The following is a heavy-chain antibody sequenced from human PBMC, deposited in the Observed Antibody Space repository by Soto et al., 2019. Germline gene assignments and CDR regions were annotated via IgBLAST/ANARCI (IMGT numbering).Heavy chain of an antibody. D-gene: IGHD5-12*01. J-gene: IGHJ6*03. CDR3: VLNRGYDLYYYCYMDV. CDR1: GFTFSSYW. Sequence: EVQLVESGGGLVQPGGSLRLSCAASGFTFSSYWMHWVRQAPGKGLVWVSRINSDGSSTSYADSVKGRFTISRDNAKNTLYLKMNSLSAEDTAVYYCVLNRGYDLYYYCYMDVWGKGTTVTVSS. CDR2: INSDGSST. V-gene: IGHV3-74*01.